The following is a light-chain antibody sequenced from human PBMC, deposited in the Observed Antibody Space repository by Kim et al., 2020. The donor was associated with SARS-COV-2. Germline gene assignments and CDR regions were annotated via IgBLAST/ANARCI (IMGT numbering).Light chain of an antibody. CDR3: QQSHTFPYT. CDR2: DTS. Sequence: SASVGDGVTITCRASQYVRSSLNWYQQKAGKAPKLLIYDTSTLQSGVPSRFSGSASGTDFTLTISRLVPEDFATYYCQQSHTFPYTFGQGNKLEIK. CDR1: QYVRSS. J-gene: IGKJ2*01. V-gene: IGKV1-39*01.